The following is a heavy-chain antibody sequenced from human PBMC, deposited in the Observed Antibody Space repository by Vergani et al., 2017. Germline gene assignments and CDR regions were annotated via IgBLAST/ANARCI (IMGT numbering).Heavy chain of an antibody. V-gene: IGHV4-61*02. D-gene: IGHD3-9*01. J-gene: IGHJ6*02. CDR1: GCSISSGSYY. Sequence: QVQLQESGPGLVKPSQTLSLTCTVSGCSISSGSYYWSWIRQPAGKGLEWIGRIYTSGSTNYNPSLKSRVTISVDTSKNQFSLTLSSVTAADTAVYYGARQNILRYYYYGMDVWGQGTTVTVSS. CDR3: ARQNILRYYYYGMDV. CDR2: IYTSGST.